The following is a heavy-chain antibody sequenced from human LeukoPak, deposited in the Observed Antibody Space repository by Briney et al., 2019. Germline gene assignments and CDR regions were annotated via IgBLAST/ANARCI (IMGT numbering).Heavy chain of an antibody. Sequence: SESLSLTSVVPVGSIITNDYWCGWIRQPPGKGLEWIGTIDHAGTTFYNVSLKSRVTVSVDTPNNQFSLKLSSVTAADTAVYYCARVGGFGELPRRNYYYSYMDVWGKGTTVTISS. V-gene: IGHV4-39*07. D-gene: IGHD3-10*01. CDR1: VGSIITNDYW. CDR2: IDHAGTT. J-gene: IGHJ6*03. CDR3: ARVGGFGELPRRNYYYSYMDV.